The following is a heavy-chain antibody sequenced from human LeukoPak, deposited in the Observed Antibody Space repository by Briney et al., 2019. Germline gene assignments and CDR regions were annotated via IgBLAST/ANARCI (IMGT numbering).Heavy chain of an antibody. CDR3: ARGSNSWYY. D-gene: IGHD6-13*01. CDR1: GGSFSGYY. V-gene: IGHV4-34*01. J-gene: IGHJ4*02. Sequence: SETLSLTCAVYGGSFSGYYWSWIRQPPGKGLEWIGEIDHSGDTNYIPSLKSRVTISIDTSKNQFYLKLSSVSAADTAVYYCARGSNSWYYWGQGTLVTVSS. CDR2: IDHSGDT.